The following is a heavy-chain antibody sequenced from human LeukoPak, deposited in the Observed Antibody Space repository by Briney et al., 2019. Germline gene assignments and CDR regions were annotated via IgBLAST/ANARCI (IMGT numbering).Heavy chain of an antibody. CDR1: GGSISSYY. D-gene: IGHD6-19*01. J-gene: IGHJ5*02. CDR2: IYYSGST. V-gene: IGHV4-59*01. CDR3: AKASSGRGNWFDP. Sequence: PSETLSLTCTVSGGSISSYYWSWIRQPPGKGLEWIGYIYYSGSTNYNPSLKSRVTISVDTSKNQFSLKLSSVTAADTAVYYCAKASSGRGNWFDPWGQGTLVTVSS.